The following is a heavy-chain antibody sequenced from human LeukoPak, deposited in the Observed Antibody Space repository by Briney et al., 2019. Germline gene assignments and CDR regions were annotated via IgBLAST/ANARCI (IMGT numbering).Heavy chain of an antibody. D-gene: IGHD3-22*01. V-gene: IGHV1-18*01. J-gene: IGHJ4*02. CDR1: GYTFINYD. Sequence: ASVKVSCKASGYTFINYDISWVRQAPGHGLEWMGWISTYNGNTNYALELQGRVTMTTDRSTSTAYMEVRSLRSDDTAVYYCARAYHYYDSSGYAYWGQGTLVTVSS. CDR2: ISTYNGNT. CDR3: ARAYHYYDSSGYAY.